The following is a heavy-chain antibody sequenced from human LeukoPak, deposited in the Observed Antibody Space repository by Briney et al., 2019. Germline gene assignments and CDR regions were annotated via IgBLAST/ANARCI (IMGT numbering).Heavy chain of an antibody. V-gene: IGHV4-59*01. CDR2: IYYSGST. J-gene: IGHJ4*02. Sequence: SETLSLTCTVSGGSISSYYWSWIRQPPGKGLEWIGYIYYSGSTNYNPSLKSRVTISVDTSENQFSLKLSSVTAADTAVYYCARSTTVTTDYWGQGTLVTVSS. CDR3: ARSTTVTTDY. CDR1: GGSISSYY. D-gene: IGHD4-17*01.